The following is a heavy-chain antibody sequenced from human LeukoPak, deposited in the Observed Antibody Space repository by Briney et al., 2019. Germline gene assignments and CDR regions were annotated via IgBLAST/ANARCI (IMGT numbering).Heavy chain of an antibody. D-gene: IGHD4-23*01. Sequence: SVKVSCKASGGTFSSYAISWVRQAPGQGLEWVGGIIPIFGTANYAQKFQGRVTITTDESTSTAYMELSSLRSEDTAVYYCARDRTTVITRNYYMDVWGKGTTVTVSS. J-gene: IGHJ6*03. CDR1: GGTFSSYA. V-gene: IGHV1-69*05. CDR2: IIPIFGTA. CDR3: ARDRTTVITRNYYMDV.